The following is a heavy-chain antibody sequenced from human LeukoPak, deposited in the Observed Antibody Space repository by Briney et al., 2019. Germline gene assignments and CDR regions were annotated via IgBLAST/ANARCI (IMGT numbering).Heavy chain of an antibody. Sequence: GGSLRLSCVASGFTFSSYGMHWVRQAPGKGLEWVAVIWYDGSNKYYADSVKGRFTISRDNSKNTLYLQMNSLRAEDTAVYYCARDVGPMRIFDYWGQGTLVTVSS. CDR3: ARDVGPMRIFDY. V-gene: IGHV3-33*08. CDR2: IWYDGSNK. CDR1: GFTFSSYG. J-gene: IGHJ4*02.